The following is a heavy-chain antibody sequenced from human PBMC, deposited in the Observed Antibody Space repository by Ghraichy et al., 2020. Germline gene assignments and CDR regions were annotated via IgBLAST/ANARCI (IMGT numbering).Heavy chain of an antibody. CDR3: ARHVGGHYYGSGSYYHDY. CDR1: GGSISSSSYY. D-gene: IGHD3-10*01. V-gene: IGHV4-39*01. J-gene: IGHJ4*02. Sequence: ETLSLTCTVSGGSISSSSYYWGWIRQPPGKVLEWIGSIYYSGSTYYNPSLKSRVTISVDTSKNQFSLKLSSVTAADTAVYYCARHVGGHYYGSGSYYHDYWGQGTLVTVSS. CDR2: IYYSGST.